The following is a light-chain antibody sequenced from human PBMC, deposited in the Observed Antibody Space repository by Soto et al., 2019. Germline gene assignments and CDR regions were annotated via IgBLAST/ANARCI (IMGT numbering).Light chain of an antibody. CDR2: AAS. Sequence: DMQVTQSPSSLSASVGDRVTITCRASQSISTYLNWYHQKPGKAPKLLIYAASSLQSGVPSRFSGSGSGTDFTLTISSLQPEDFATYYCQQSYSTPITFGQGTRLEIK. CDR1: QSISTY. J-gene: IGKJ5*01. CDR3: QQSYSTPIT. V-gene: IGKV1-39*01.